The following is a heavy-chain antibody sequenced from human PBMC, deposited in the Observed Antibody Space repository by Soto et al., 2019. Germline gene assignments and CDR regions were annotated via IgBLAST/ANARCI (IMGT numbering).Heavy chain of an antibody. Sequence: GASVKVSCKASGGTFSSYAISWVRQAPGQGLEWMGGIIAIFGTANYAQKFQGRVTITADESTSTAYMELSSLRSEDTAVYYCARRYHSSGYYSARNYHYGMDVWRQGTTVTVSS. CDR1: GGTFSSYA. D-gene: IGHD3-22*01. J-gene: IGHJ6*02. V-gene: IGHV1-69*13. CDR3: ARRYHSSGYYSARNYHYGMDV. CDR2: IIAIFGTA.